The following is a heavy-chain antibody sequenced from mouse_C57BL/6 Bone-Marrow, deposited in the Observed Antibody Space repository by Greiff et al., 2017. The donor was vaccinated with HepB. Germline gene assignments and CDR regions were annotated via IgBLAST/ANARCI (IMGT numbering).Heavy chain of an antibody. CDR2: IWRGGST. CDR3: AKNSYGNYPYYYAMDY. CDR1: GFSLTSYG. V-gene: IGHV2-5*01. J-gene: IGHJ4*01. D-gene: IGHD2-1*01. Sequence: VKLMESGPGLVQPSQSLSITCTVSGFSLTSYGVHWVRQSPGKGLEWLGVIWRGGSTDYNAAFMSRLSITKDNSKSQVFFKMNSLQADDTAIYYCAKNSYGNYPYYYAMDYWGQGTSVTVSS.